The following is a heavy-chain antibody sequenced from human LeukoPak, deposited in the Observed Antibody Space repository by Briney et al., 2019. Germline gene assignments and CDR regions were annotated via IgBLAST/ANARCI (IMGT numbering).Heavy chain of an antibody. CDR3: ARLIAVAGTLSFFDY. CDR2: ISYSGST. V-gene: IGHV4-59*08. J-gene: IGHJ4*02. D-gene: IGHD6-19*01. CDR1: GGSISGYY. Sequence: SETLSLTCTVSGGSISGYYWSGIRQPPGKGLECIGYISYSGSTYYNTSLKSRLTISVDTSKNQFSLKLNSVTAADTAVYYCARLIAVAGTLSFFDYWGQGILVTVSS.